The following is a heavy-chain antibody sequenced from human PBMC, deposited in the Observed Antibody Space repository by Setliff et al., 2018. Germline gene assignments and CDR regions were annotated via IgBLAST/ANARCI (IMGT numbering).Heavy chain of an antibody. V-gene: IGHV7-4-1*02. CDR2: INTNTGNP. Sequence: GASVKVSCKGSGYTFSTYAIIWMRQAPEQGLEWMGWINTNTGNPSYAQGFTGRFVFSLDTSVSTAYLQISSLKAEDTAIYYCARGSRFGTIVYRGDYYLDVWGKGTTVTVSS. J-gene: IGHJ6*03. CDR3: ARGSRFGTIVYRGDYYLDV. CDR1: GYTFSTYA. D-gene: IGHD3-10*01.